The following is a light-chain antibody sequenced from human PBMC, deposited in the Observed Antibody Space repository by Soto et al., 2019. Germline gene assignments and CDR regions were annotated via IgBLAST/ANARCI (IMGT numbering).Light chain of an antibody. J-gene: IGKJ2*01. Sequence: DIQMTQSPSTLSASVGDRVTITCRASQSISSWLAWYQQKPGKAPKLLIYDASSLETGVPSRLRGSGSATEFTLTISCLQPDDFATYYCQQYNSYSYTLGQGTKLQIK. CDR1: QSISSW. CDR3: QQYNSYSYT. V-gene: IGKV1-5*01. CDR2: DAS.